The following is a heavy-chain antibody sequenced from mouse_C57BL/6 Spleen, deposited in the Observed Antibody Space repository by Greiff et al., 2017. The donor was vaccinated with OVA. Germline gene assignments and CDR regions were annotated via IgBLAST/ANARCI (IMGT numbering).Heavy chain of an antibody. J-gene: IGHJ1*03. Sequence: QVQLKQSGAELVRPGASVTLSCKASGYTFTDYEMHWVKQTPVHGLEWIGAIDPETGGTAYNQKFKGKAILTADKSSSTAYMELRSLTSEDSAVYYCTRSYGSSYVSWYFDVWGTGTTVTVSS. CDR3: TRSYGSSYVSWYFDV. D-gene: IGHD1-1*01. CDR1: GYTFTDYE. CDR2: IDPETGGT. V-gene: IGHV1-15*01.